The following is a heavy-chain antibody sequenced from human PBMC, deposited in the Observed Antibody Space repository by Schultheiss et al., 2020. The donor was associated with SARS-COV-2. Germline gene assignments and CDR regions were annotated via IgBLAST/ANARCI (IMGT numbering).Heavy chain of an antibody. CDR2: INHSGST. J-gene: IGHJ4*02. CDR1: GGSISSSSYY. D-gene: IGHD3-22*01. CDR3: ARDSAYYDTLSYYFDY. Sequence: SETLSLTCTVSGGSISSSSYYWGWIRQPPGKGLERIGEINHSGSTNYNPSLKSRVTISVDTSKNQFSLKLSSVTAADTAVYYCARDSAYYDTLSYYFDYWGQGTLVTVSS. V-gene: IGHV4-39*07.